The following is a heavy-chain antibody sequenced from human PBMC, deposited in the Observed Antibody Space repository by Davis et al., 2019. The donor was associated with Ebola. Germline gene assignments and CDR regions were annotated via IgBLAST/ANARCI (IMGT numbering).Heavy chain of an antibody. CDR1: GFDFSEYS. J-gene: IGHJ4*02. D-gene: IGHD3-10*01. V-gene: IGHV3-30-3*01. CDR2: ISYDGTNK. CDR3: ARDLWFAESFDY. Sequence: PGGSLRLSCAASGFDFSEYSMAWVRQAPGKGLEWVALISYDGTNKYYADSAKGRFTISRDNSENTLYLQMNSLTAEDTAVYYCARDLWFAESFDYWGQGTLVTVSS.